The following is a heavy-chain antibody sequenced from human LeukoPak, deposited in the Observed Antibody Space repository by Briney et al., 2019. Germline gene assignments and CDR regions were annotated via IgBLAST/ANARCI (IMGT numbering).Heavy chain of an antibody. CDR1: GYTFTSYD. D-gene: IGHD2-2*01. J-gene: IGHJ6*03. CDR3: ARGGNDIVVVPAAIGYYYYYMDA. CDR2: MNPNSGNT. V-gene: IGHV1-8*01. Sequence: GASVTVSCKASGYTFTSYDINWVRQATGQGLEWMGWMNPNSGNTGYAQKFQGRVTMTRNTSISTAYMELSSLRSEDTAVYYCARGGNDIVVVPAAIGYYYYYMDAWGKGTTVTISS.